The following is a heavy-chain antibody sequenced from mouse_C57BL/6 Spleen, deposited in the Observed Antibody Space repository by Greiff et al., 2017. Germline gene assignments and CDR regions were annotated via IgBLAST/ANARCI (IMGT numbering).Heavy chain of an antibody. CDR2: ISYDGSN. J-gene: IGHJ1*03. CDR1: GYSITSGYY. CDR3: ARTTYGSSYWYFDV. Sequence: EVQLVESGPGLVKPSQSLSLTCSVTGYSITSGYYWNWIRQFPGNKLEWMGYISYDGSNNYNPSLKNRISITRDTSKNQFFLKLNSVTTEDTATYYCARTTYGSSYWYFDVWGTGTTVTVSS. D-gene: IGHD1-1*01. V-gene: IGHV3-6*01.